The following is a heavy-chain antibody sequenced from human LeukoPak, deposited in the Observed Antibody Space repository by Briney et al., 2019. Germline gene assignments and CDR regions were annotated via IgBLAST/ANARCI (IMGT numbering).Heavy chain of an antibody. J-gene: IGHJ6*03. CDR2: IYTSGST. D-gene: IGHD4-17*01. CDR3: ARDAVTTPYYYYYMDV. V-gene: IGHV4-4*07. CDR1: GGSISSYY. Sequence: SETLSLTCTVSGGSISSYYWSWIRQPAGKGLEWIGRIYTSGSTNYNPSLKSRVTISIDTSKNQFSLKLTSVTAADTAVYYCARDAVTTPYYYYYMDVWGKGTTVTISS.